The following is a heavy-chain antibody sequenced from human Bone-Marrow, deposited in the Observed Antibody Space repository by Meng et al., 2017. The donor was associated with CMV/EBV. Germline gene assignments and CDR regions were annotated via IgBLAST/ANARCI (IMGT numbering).Heavy chain of an antibody. CDR1: GYSISSGYY. J-gene: IGHJ6*02. Sequence: SETLSLTCTVSGYSISSGYYWGWIRQPPGKGLEWIGSIYHSGSTYYNPSLKSRVTISVDTSKNPFSLKLSSVTAADTAVYYCAREGPYVDTAMAYAMDVWGQGTTVTASS. CDR2: IYHSGST. D-gene: IGHD5-18*01. V-gene: IGHV4-38-2*02. CDR3: AREGPYVDTAMAYAMDV.